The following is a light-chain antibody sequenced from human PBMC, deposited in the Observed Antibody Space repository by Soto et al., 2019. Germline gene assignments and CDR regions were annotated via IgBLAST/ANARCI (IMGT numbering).Light chain of an antibody. CDR3: QHYDNWPPWT. CDR2: GAS. CDR1: QSVSSN. Sequence: EIVMTQSPATLSVSPGERATLSCRASQSVSSNLAGYQQKPGQAPRLLIYGASTRSTGIPARFSGSGPGTEFTLTISSLQSEDFAVYYCQHYDNWPPWTFGQGTKVEIK. J-gene: IGKJ1*01. V-gene: IGKV3-15*01.